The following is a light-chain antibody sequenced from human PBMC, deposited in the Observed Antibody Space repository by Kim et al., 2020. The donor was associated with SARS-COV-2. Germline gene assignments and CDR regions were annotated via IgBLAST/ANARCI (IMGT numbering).Light chain of an antibody. CDR2: SAS. CDR1: QSVSSSF. Sequence: EIVLTQSPDTLSLSPGERATLSCRASQSVSSSFLSWYQQKLGQAPRLLVYSASRRATGVPDRFSGSGSGTVFTLTISRLEPEDYAVYYCQHYASSPPWTFGQGTKVDIK. J-gene: IGKJ1*01. V-gene: IGKV3-20*01. CDR3: QHYASSPPWT.